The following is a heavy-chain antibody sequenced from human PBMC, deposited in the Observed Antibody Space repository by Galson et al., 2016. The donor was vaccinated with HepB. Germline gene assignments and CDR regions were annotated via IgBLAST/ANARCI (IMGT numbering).Heavy chain of an antibody. Sequence: SLRLSCAASGFTFKSYAMNWVRQAPGKGLEWVSAISATGGSAYYADSVKGRFTISRDNSKNTLYLQMNSLRPEDTAVYYCASRPGGASVYYGVFDYWGQGALVTVSS. J-gene: IGHJ4*02. V-gene: IGHV3-23*01. CDR3: ASRPGGASVYYGVFDY. D-gene: IGHD2-8*02. CDR2: ISATGGSA. CDR1: GFTFKSYA.